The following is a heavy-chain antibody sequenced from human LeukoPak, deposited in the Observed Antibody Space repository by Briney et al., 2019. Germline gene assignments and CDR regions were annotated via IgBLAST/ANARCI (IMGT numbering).Heavy chain of an antibody. CDR3: AKDGVGRNYAAFEI. CDR1: GFTFSTYG. D-gene: IGHD3-3*01. V-gene: IGHV3-30*02. Sequence: PGGSLRLSCAASGFTFSTYGMRWVRQAPGKGLERVAFIRNDGSTKYYADSVKGRFTISRDNSKNTLNLQMDSLRAEDTAVYYCAKDGVGRNYAAFEIWGQGTMVTVSS. J-gene: IGHJ3*02. CDR2: IRNDGSTK.